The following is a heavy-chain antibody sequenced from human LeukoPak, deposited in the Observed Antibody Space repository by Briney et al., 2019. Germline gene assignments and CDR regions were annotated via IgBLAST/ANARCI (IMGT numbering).Heavy chain of an antibody. Sequence: SETLSLTCTVSGDSIISSSYYWGWIRQPPGKGLEWIGSIFYSRSTYYYPSLKSRVTISVDTSKNQFSLKLSSVTAADTPVCSCARRWVRNWNGLGLGVWGQGATVTVSS. V-gene: IGHV4-39*01. CDR1: GDSIISSSYY. D-gene: IGHD1-1*01. J-gene: IGHJ6*02. CDR3: ARRWVRNWNGLGLGV. CDR2: IFYSRST.